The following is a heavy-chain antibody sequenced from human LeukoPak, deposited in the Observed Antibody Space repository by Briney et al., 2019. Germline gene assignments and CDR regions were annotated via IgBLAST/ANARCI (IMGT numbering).Heavy chain of an antibody. Sequence: SETLSLTCTVSGGSISSSGYYWGWIRQPPGKGLEWIGSIFYTGSTYYNPSLKSRVIISVDTSENQFSLKLTSVTAADTALYYCARLDRFCGAGSCSDFWGQGALVIVSS. V-gene: IGHV4-39*01. CDR2: IFYTGST. CDR3: ARLDRFCGAGSCSDF. CDR1: GGSISSSGYY. D-gene: IGHD2-15*01. J-gene: IGHJ4*02.